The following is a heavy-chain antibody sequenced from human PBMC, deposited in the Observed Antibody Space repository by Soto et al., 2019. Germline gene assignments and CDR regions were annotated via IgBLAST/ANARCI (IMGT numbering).Heavy chain of an antibody. CDR1: GFTFSSYW. CDR2: ISTDGSIT. CDR3: ATNRDGVDY. V-gene: IGHV3-74*01. J-gene: IGHJ4*02. Sequence: EVQLVESGGGLVQPGGSLRLSCAASGFTFSSYWMHWVRQIPGKGLMWVSRISTDGSITAYADAVKGRFTTSRDNAKNTLYLQMNSLRAEDTGAYYCATNRDGVDYWGQGTLVTVSS.